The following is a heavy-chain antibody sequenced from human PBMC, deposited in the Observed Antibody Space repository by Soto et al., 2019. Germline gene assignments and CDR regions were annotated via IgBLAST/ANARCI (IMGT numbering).Heavy chain of an antibody. CDR3: ARPAADIDA. J-gene: IGHJ5*02. D-gene: IGHD3-9*01. V-gene: IGHV4-61*01. CDR2: VYHTGRN. Sequence: SSESLSLTCTASVFTFKNGSYTCSWIGQPPGKGLEWIGYVYHTGRNSYNPSLKSRVSISMDTSKKQFSLNLDSVTAADTAAYFFARPAADIDAWGQGTLVTVSS. CDR1: VFTFKNGSYT.